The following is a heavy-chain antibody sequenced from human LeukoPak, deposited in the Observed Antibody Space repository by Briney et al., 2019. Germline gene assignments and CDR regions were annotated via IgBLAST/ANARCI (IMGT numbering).Heavy chain of an antibody. D-gene: IGHD3-3*01. J-gene: IGHJ5*02. Sequence: NPSETLSLTCTVSGCTISSYYWSWIRQAPGKGLVWIGHIYCGGSTNYNPSLKSRVTTSVDAPKNQFSLQLSSVTAAGTAVYYCARLISPMAEWLQHPRRGWFDPWGQGTLVTVSS. CDR2: IYCGGST. V-gene: IGHV4-59*01. CDR3: ARLISPMAEWLQHPRRGWFDP. CDR1: GCTISSYY.